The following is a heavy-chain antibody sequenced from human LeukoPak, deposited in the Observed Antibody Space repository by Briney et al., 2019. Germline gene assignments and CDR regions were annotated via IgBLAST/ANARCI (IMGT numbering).Heavy chain of an antibody. Sequence: GGSLRLSCAASGFTFSSYAMHWVRQAPGKGLEWVSYISVSSSTIYYADSVKGRFTISRDNAKNSLYLQMNNLRAEDTAVYYCARAWGSDYWGQGTLVTVSS. D-gene: IGHD7-27*01. CDR1: GFTFSSYA. V-gene: IGHV3-48*04. CDR2: ISVSSSTI. CDR3: ARAWGSDY. J-gene: IGHJ4*02.